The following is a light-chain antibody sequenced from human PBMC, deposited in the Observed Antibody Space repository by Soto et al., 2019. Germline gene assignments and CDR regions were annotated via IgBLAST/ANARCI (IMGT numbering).Light chain of an antibody. Sequence: EIVLTQSPGTLSLSPRERATLSCRASQSVSSSYLAWYQQKPGQAPRLLIYGASTRATGIPDRFSGGGSGTDFTLTISRLEPEDFAVYYCHQYGSSPQTFGQGTKVDIK. J-gene: IGKJ1*01. CDR3: HQYGSSPQT. V-gene: IGKV3-20*01. CDR2: GAS. CDR1: QSVSSSY.